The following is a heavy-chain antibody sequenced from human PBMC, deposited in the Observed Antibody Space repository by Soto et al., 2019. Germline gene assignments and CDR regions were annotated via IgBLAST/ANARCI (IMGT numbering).Heavy chain of an antibody. Sequence: GGSLRLSCAASGFTFSAFVLHWVRQAPGKGLEWVAVIWYDGSNKYYADSVKGRFTISRDNSKNTLYLQMNSLRVEDTAVYYCARDPFYSSSHLGFYYYGMDVWGQGTTVTVSS. CDR1: GFTFSAFV. CDR3: ARDPFYSSSHLGFYYYGMDV. J-gene: IGHJ6*02. V-gene: IGHV3-33*01. CDR2: IWYDGSNK. D-gene: IGHD6-13*01.